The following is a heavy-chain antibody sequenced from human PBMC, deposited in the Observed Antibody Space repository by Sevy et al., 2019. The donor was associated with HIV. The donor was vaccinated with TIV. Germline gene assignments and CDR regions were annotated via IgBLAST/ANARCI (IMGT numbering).Heavy chain of an antibody. J-gene: IGHJ4*02. V-gene: IGHV4-59*08. CDR3: AGENAWGRGYS. CDR2: IYYNGHI. D-gene: IGHD1-26*01. Sequence: SETLSLTCTVSGGSITSLYWNWIRQPPGKGLEWIAIIYYNGHINYNPSLKSRVTLSLDTSKNQFSLRLSSVTAADTAMYYCAGENAWGRGYSWGQGTLVTVPS. CDR1: GGSITSLY.